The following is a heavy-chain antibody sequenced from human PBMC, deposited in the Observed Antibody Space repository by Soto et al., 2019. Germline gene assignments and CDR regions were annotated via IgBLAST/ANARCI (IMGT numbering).Heavy chain of an antibody. D-gene: IGHD2-2*01. J-gene: IGHJ4*02. CDR2: IGGVTDYA. Sequence: QVQLVESGGGLVKPGGSLRLSCAASGVSFSDYYMIWMRPAPGKGLEWISYIGGVTDYANYADSVRGRFTISRDKTKKVVFLQMSSLRAEDTAVYYCARYASLSGADHWGQGTLVIVSS. CDR3: ARYASLSGADH. CDR1: GVSFSDYY. V-gene: IGHV3-11*06.